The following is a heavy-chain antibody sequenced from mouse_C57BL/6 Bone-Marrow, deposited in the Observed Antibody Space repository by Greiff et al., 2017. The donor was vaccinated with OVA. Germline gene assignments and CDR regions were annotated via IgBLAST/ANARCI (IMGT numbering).Heavy chain of an antibody. V-gene: IGHV1-64*01. CDR3: ARYYSNYVGFAY. Sequence: QVHVKQPGAELVKPGASVKLSCKASGYTFTSYWMHWVKQRPGQGLEWIGMIHPNSGSTNYNEKFKSKATLTVDKSSSTAYMQLSSLTSEDSAVYYCARYYSNYVGFAYWGQGTLVTVSA. CDR1: GYTFTSYW. CDR2: IHPNSGST. D-gene: IGHD2-5*01. J-gene: IGHJ3*01.